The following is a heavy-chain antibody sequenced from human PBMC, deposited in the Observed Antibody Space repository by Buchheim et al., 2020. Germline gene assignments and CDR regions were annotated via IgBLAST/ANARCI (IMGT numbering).Heavy chain of an antibody. D-gene: IGHD2-15*01. CDR1: GFTFSSYA. CDR2: ISYDGSNK. Sequence: QVQLVESGGGVVQPGRSLRLSCAASGFTFSSYAMHWVRQAPGKGLEWVAVISYDGSNKYYADSVKGRFTISRDNSKTTLYLQMNSLRAEDTAVYYCAREAQAVSVGNFDYWGQGTL. V-gene: IGHV3-30-3*01. J-gene: IGHJ4*02. CDR3: AREAQAVSVGNFDY.